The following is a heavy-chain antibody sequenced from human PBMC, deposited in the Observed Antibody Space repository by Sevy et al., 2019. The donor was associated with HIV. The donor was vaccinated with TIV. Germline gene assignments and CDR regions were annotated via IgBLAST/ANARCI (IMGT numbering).Heavy chain of an antibody. V-gene: IGHV3-30-3*01. J-gene: IGHJ6*02. CDR1: GFALSNYYA. CDR2: ISYDGSDK. CDR3: ARPRANYVDHYFFYAMDV. D-gene: IGHD4-17*01. Sequence: QLGGPLRLSCAASGFALSNYYAMHWVRQAPGKGLEWVALISYDGSDKYYADSVKGRFTISRDNFKNTLYLQMNSLTTEDTAVYYCARPRANYVDHYFFYAMDVWGQGTTVTVSS.